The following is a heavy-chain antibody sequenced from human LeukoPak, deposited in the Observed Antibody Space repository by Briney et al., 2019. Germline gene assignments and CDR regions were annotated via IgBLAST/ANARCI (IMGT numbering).Heavy chain of an antibody. D-gene: IGHD6-13*01. V-gene: IGHV2-5*02. CDR2: IYWDDDK. CDR3: ARSPGDSSSWYDAFDT. J-gene: IGHJ3*02. CDR1: GFSLSTSGVG. Sequence: SGPTLVNPTQTLTLTCTFSGFSLSTSGVGVGWIRQPPGKALEWLALIYWDDDKRYSPSLKSRLTITKDTSKNQVVLTMTNMDPADTATYYCARSPGDSSSWYDAFDTWGQGTMVTVSS.